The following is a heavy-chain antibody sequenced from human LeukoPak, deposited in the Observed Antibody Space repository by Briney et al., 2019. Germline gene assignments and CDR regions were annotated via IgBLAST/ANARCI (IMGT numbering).Heavy chain of an antibody. J-gene: IGHJ5*02. CDR3: ARLRDNWFDP. V-gene: IGHV4-61*02. CDR1: GGSISIGSYY. CDR2: IYTSGST. Sequence: SQTLSLTCTVSGGSISIGSYYWSWIRQPAGKGLEWIGRIYTSGSTNYNPSLKSRVTISVDTSKNQFSLKLSSVTAADTAVYYCARLRDNWFDPWGQGTLVTVSS.